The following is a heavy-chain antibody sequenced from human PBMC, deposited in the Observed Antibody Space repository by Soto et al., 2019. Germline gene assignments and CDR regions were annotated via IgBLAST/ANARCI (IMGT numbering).Heavy chain of an antibody. CDR3: ARCHSKYGYYYSGMDV. CDR1: GYTFTSYG. CDR2: ISAYNGNT. Sequence: GASVKVSCKASGYTFTSYGISWVRQAPGQGLEWMGWISAYNGNTNYAQKLQGRVTMTTDTSTSTAYMELRSLRSDDTAVYYCARCHSKYGYYYSGMDVWGQGTTVTVYS. D-gene: IGHD4-4*01. V-gene: IGHV1-18*04. J-gene: IGHJ6*02.